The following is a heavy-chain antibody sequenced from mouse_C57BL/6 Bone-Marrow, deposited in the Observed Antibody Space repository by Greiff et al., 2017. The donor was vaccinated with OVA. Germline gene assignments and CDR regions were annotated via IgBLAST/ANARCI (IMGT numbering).Heavy chain of an antibody. CDR2: IYPGSGST. Sequence: VQLQQPGAELVKPGASVKLSCKASGYTFTSYWITWVKQRPGQGLEWIGDIYPGSGSTNYNEKFKSKATLTVDTASSTAYMQLSSLTSEDSAVYYCARWPPYAMDYWGQGTSVTVSS. J-gene: IGHJ4*01. V-gene: IGHV1-55*01. CDR1: GYTFTSYW. CDR3: ARWPPYAMDY.